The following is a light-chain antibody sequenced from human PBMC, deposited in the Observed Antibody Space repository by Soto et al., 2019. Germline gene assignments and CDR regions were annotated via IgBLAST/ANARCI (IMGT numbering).Light chain of an antibody. CDR2: AAS. CDR3: QQSYSTGYT. V-gene: IGKV1-39*01. Sequence: DIQMTQSPSSLSASVGDRVTITCRASQSISSYLNWYQQKPGKAPKLLIYAASSLQSGVPLRFSGSGSGTDFTLTISSLQPEDFATYYCQQSYSTGYTFGQGTKVDIK. J-gene: IGKJ2*01. CDR1: QSISSY.